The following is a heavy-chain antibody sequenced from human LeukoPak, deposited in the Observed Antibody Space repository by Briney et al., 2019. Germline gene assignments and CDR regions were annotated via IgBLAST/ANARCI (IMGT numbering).Heavy chain of an antibody. CDR1: GFTFSSYS. CDR3: ARVTTTAMVYYYYYMDV. J-gene: IGHJ6*03. D-gene: IGHD5-18*01. Sequence: GGSLRLSCAASGFTFSSYSMNWVRQAPGKGLEWVSYISSSSSTIYYADSVKGRFTISRDNAKNSLYLQMNSLRAEDTAVYYCARVTTTAMVYYYYYMDVWGKGTTVTVSS. CDR2: ISSSSSTI. V-gene: IGHV3-48*01.